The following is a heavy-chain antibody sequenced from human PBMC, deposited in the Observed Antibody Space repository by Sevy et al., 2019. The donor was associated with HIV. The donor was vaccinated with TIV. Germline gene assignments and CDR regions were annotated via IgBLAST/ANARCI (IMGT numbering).Heavy chain of an antibody. CDR3: ARGQLLQFLEWPSYSLDV. V-gene: IGHV3-74*01. CDR1: GFTFSSFG. J-gene: IGHJ6*02. D-gene: IGHD3-3*01. Sequence: GGSLRLSCAASGFTFSSFGMHWVRQAPGKGLMWVSHINSHGTITNYADSVKGRFAISRDNAKNTVYLRMDSLRAEDTAVYYCARGQLLQFLEWPSYSLDVWGQGTTVTVSS. CDR2: INSHGTIT.